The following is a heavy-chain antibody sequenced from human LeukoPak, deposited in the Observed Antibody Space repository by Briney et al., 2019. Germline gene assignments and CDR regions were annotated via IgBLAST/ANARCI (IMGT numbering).Heavy chain of an antibody. Sequence: GGSLRLSCAASGFNLRSRDLNWVRQAPGKGLEWISYITATGSVVHYADSVKGRFSVLRDNTKNSLYLRMDSLRFEDTGLCYCATTAYYPYYYFDHWGRGDLVTVSS. D-gene: IGHD4/OR15-4a*01. CDR2: ITATGSVV. CDR3: ATTAYYPYYYFDH. J-gene: IGHJ4*02. CDR1: GFNLRSRD. V-gene: IGHV3-48*03.